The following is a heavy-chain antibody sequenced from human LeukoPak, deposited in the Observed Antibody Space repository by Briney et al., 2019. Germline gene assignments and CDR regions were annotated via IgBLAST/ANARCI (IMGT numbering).Heavy chain of an antibody. CDR3: ARGTYSSSPELDY. D-gene: IGHD6-6*01. CDR1: GGSISSYY. J-gene: IGHJ4*02. CDR2: IYYSGST. Sequence: KTSETLSLTCTVSGGSISSYYWSWIRQPPGKGLEWIGYIYYSGSTNYNPSLKSRVTISVDTSKNRFSLKLSSVTAADTAVYYCARGTYSSSPELDYWGQGTLVTVSS. V-gene: IGHV4-59*01.